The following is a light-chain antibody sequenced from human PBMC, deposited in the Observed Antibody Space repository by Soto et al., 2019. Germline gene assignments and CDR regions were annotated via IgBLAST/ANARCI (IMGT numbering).Light chain of an antibody. J-gene: IGKJ5*01. CDR1: QRVSSGY. CDR3: QQNNRWPHIT. V-gene: IGKV3-20*01. CDR2: GAS. Sequence: IVLTQCPGTLSLSPGERATLSCRASQRVSSGYLGWYQQRPGQAPRLLLYGASNRAAGIPDRFSGRGSETDFTLTISRLEPEDSAVYFCQQNNRWPHITFGQGTRLEIK.